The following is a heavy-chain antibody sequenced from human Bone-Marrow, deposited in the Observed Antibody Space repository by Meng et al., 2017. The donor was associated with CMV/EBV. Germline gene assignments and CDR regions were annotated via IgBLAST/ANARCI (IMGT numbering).Heavy chain of an antibody. J-gene: IGHJ4*02. D-gene: IGHD3-22*01. CDR2: IKRDADGGTR. CDR1: GFTFSDYE. CDR3: TTSHYYDNPYDY. Sequence: GESLKISCAASGFTFSDYEMNWVRQAPGKGLEWVARIKRDADGGTREYAAPVKGRFTISRDDPKNSLFLQMNTLKSEDTAVYYCTTSHYYDNPYDYWGQGTLVTVSS. V-gene: IGHV3-15*01.